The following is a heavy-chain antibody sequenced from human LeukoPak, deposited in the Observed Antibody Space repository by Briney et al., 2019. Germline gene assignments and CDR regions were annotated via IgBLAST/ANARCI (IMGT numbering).Heavy chain of an antibody. V-gene: IGHV1-3*01. CDR1: GYTFTNYS. Sequence: ASVKVSCKASGYTFTNYSMHWVRQAPGQRLEWMGWINAGNGNTRYSQRFQDRVTLTRDTSASTSYMELSSLTSEDTAVYYCARERVSPHWFDYWGQGTLVTVSS. D-gene: IGHD1-1*01. CDR3: ARERVSPHWFDY. J-gene: IGHJ4*02. CDR2: INAGNGNT.